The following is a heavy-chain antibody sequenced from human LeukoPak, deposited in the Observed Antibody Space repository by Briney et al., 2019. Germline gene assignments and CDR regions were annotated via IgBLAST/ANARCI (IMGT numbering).Heavy chain of an antibody. CDR1: GYTSTSYD. J-gene: IGHJ3*02. D-gene: IGHD5-24*01. Sequence: PWASVKVSCKASGYTSTSYDINWVRQATGQGLEWMGWMNPNSGNTGYAQKFQGRVTMTRNTSISTAYMELSRLRSDDTAVYYCARSRDGYESLIIDAFDIWGQGTMVTVSS. CDR2: MNPNSGNT. CDR3: ARSRDGYESLIIDAFDI. V-gene: IGHV1-8*02.